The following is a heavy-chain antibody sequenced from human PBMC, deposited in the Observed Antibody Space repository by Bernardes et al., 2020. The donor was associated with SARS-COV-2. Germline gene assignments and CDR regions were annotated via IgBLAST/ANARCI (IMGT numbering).Heavy chain of an antibody. Sequence: ASVKVSCKASGYTFTSYGISWVRQAPGQGLEWMGWISADNGTTNYAQKFQGRVTMTTDTSTSTGYMELRSLRSDDTAVYYCATVVGYSYGGGWFDPWGQGTLVTVSS. D-gene: IGHD5-18*01. CDR3: ATVVGYSYGGGWFDP. V-gene: IGHV1-18*01. CDR1: GYTFTSYG. CDR2: ISADNGTT. J-gene: IGHJ5*02.